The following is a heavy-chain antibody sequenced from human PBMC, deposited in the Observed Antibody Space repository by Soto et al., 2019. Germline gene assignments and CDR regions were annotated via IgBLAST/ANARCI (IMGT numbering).Heavy chain of an antibody. Sequence: PGGSLRLSCAASGFTFSSYIMNWVRQAPGKGLEWVSSISSSSSYIYYADSVKGRFTISRDNAKNSLYLQMNSLRAEDTAVYYCAREGADYGNYYYYYGMDVWGQGTTVTVSS. CDR3: AREGADYGNYYYYYGMDV. V-gene: IGHV3-21*01. J-gene: IGHJ6*02. CDR2: ISSSSSYI. CDR1: GFTFSSYI. D-gene: IGHD4-17*01.